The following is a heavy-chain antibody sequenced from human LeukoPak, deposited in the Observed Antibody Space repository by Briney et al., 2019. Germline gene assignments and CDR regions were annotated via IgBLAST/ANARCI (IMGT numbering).Heavy chain of an antibody. CDR3: ARDYYGAGSYGSVDF. V-gene: IGHV4-34*01. CDR1: GGSFSGYY. CDR2: INHSGST. Sequence: PSETLSLTCAVYGGSFSGYYWSWIRQPPGKGLEWIGEINHSGSTNYNPSLKSRVTISVDTSKNQFSLKLSSVTAADTAVYYCARDYYGAGSYGSVDFWGQGTLVTVSS. D-gene: IGHD3-10*01. J-gene: IGHJ4*02.